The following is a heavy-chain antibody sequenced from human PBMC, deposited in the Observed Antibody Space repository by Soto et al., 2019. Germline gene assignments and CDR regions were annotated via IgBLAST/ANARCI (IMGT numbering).Heavy chain of an antibody. CDR1: GFTSSSYS. D-gene: IGHD6-13*01. V-gene: IGHV3-48*02. CDR2: NSSSSSTI. Sequence: PGGSLRLSCAASGFTSSSYSMNWVRRAPGKGLEGVSYNSSSSSTIYYADSVKGRFTISRDNAKNSLYLQMNSLRDEDTAVYYCARDRGLAAPNPIFYYYGMDVWGQGTTVTVSS. CDR3: ARDRGLAAPNPIFYYYGMDV. J-gene: IGHJ6*02.